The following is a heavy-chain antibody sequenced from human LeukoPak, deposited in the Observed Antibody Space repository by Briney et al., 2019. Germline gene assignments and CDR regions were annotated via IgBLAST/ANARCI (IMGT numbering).Heavy chain of an antibody. CDR3: ARGEHSVDS. CDR2: IYSSGYT. J-gene: IGHJ4*02. D-gene: IGHD1/OR15-1a*01. V-gene: IGHV4-4*07. CDR1: GGAIRSHY. Sequence: SETLSLTCTVSGGAIRSHYWNWIRQPAGKGLEWIGRIYSSGYTNDDPFLKSRITMSVDMSKNQFSLRLNSVTAADTAVYYCARGEHSVDSWGQGMLVTVSS.